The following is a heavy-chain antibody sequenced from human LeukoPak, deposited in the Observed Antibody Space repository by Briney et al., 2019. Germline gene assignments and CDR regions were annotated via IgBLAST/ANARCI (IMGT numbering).Heavy chain of an antibody. V-gene: IGHV4-4*02. Sequence: SGTLSLTCAVSGGSVSSNYWWSWVRQTPGKGLEWIGEIYDSGSTNYNPSLKSRVTISVDKSKNQFSLKLSSVTAADTAVYYCAREGLYTSAASDYWGQGTLVTVSS. CDR2: IYDSGST. D-gene: IGHD6-19*01. J-gene: IGHJ4*02. CDR3: AREGLYTSAASDY. CDR1: GGSVSSNYW.